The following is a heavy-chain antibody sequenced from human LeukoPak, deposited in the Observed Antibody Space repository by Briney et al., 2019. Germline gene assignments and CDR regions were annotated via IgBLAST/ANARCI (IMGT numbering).Heavy chain of an antibody. CDR1: RGTFSSYA. Sequence: SSDTVSYQPCRGTFSSYAISWVRQAPGQGREWMGRIIPIFGIANYAQKFQGRVTITADKSTSTAYMELSSLRSEDTAVYYCARDSTAVAGGNWFDPWGQGTLVTVSS. J-gene: IGHJ5*02. CDR2: IIPIFGIA. CDR3: ARDSTAVAGGNWFDP. V-gene: IGHV1-69*04. D-gene: IGHD6-19*01.